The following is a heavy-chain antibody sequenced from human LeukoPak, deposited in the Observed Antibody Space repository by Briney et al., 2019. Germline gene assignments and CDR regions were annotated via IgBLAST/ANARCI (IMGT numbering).Heavy chain of an antibody. CDR3: ARGLFWRELSLFAGYYFDY. CDR2: INPSGGST. CDR1: GYTFTSYY. D-gene: IGHD3-16*02. J-gene: IGHJ4*02. V-gene: IGHV1-46*01. Sequence: ASVKVSCKASGYTFTSYYMHWVRQAPGQGLEWMGIINPSGGSTSYAQKFQGRVTMTRDTSTSTVYMELSSLRSEDTVVYYCARGLFWRELSLFAGYYFDYWGQGTLVTVSS.